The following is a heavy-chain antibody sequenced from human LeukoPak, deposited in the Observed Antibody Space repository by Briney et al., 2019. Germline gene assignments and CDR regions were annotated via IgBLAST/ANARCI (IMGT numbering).Heavy chain of an antibody. CDR1: GYTFTDYY. Sequence: GASVKVSCKASGYTFTDYYIHWVRQAPGQGLEWMGWTNPNSGDTNYAQKFQGRVTMTRDTSISTAYMELSRLRSDDTAVYYCARGGGWFEYYFDYWGQGTLVTVSS. CDR2: TNPNSGDT. D-gene: IGHD3-10*01. V-gene: IGHV1-2*02. J-gene: IGHJ4*02. CDR3: ARGGGWFEYYFDY.